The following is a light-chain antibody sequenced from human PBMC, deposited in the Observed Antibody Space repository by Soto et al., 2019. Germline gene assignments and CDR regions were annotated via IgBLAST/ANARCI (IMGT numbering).Light chain of an antibody. CDR2: FAS. V-gene: IGKV1-39*01. CDR1: QTINNY. J-gene: IGKJ2*01. Sequence: DIQMTQSPSSLSASLGDRVTITCRASQTINNYLHWYQHRPGEAPKLLSYFASNFQTGVPPRFSGSGSVTHFTHTISTLQREDFSTYYCQQSSSTPHAFGQGTKVDIK. CDR3: QQSSSTPHA.